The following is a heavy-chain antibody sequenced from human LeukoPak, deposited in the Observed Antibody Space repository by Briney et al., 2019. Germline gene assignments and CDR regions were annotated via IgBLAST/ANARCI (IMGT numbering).Heavy chain of an antibody. V-gene: IGHV4-34*01. Sequence: PPQTRSLTWAVYGGSFSGYYWSWIRQPPGEGLEWTGEINHSGSTNYNTSLKRRVTISVNTSKTQFSLKLTSVTAADTAVYYCARVARYCTNGVCPDYYFYYMDVWGKGTTVTVSS. CDR3: ARVARYCTNGVCPDYYFYYMDV. D-gene: IGHD2-8*01. CDR1: GGSFSGYY. J-gene: IGHJ6*03. CDR2: INHSGST.